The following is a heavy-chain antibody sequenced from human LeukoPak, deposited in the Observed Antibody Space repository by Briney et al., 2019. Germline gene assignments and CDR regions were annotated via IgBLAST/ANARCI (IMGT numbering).Heavy chain of an antibody. CDR2: ISSSCSYI. Sequence: GGSLRLSCAASGFTFSSYSMNWVRQAPGKGLEWVSSISSSCSYIYYADSVKGRFTISRDNAKNSLYLQMNSLRAEDTAVYYCARVDDDFWSGQHYYYYGMDVWGQGTTVTVSS. J-gene: IGHJ6*02. D-gene: IGHD3-3*01. CDR1: GFTFSSYS. V-gene: IGHV3-21*01. CDR3: ARVDDDFWSGQHYYYYGMDV.